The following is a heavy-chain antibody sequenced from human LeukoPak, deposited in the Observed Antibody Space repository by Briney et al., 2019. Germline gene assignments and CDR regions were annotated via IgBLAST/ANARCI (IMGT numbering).Heavy chain of an antibody. Sequence: GGSLRLSCAASGFTFSRHWMHWVRQAPGKGLEWVSSITRSSHYIYYADSVKGRFTISRDNAKNLLYLQMNSLRAEHTAVYYCARDRYDSSGYYCISDYWGQGTLVTVSS. CDR2: ITRSSHYI. J-gene: IGHJ4*02. D-gene: IGHD3-22*01. CDR3: ARDRYDSSGYYCISDY. CDR1: GFTFSRHW. V-gene: IGHV3-21*06.